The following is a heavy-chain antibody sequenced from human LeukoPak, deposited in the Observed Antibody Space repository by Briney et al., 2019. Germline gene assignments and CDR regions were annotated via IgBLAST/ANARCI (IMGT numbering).Heavy chain of an antibody. V-gene: IGHV3-23*01. CDR1: GLTFSNYA. CDR3: VRLKFNLQYSYYMDV. Sequence: PGGSLRLSCAASGLTFSNYAMTWVRQAPGKGLEWVSSITAGGGTSYTDSVKGRFTVYRDNSKNTLYLQMNSLRAEDTAVYYCVRLKFNLQYSYYMDVWGKGTTVTVSS. J-gene: IGHJ6*03. CDR2: ITAGGGT. D-gene: IGHD2/OR15-2a*01.